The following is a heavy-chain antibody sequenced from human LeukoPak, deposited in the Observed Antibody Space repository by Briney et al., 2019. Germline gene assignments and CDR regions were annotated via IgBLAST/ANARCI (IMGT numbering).Heavy chain of an antibody. CDR1: GFTVRNQQ. D-gene: IGHD6-13*01. CDR2: IYSGGST. Sequence: GSLRPSFAAPGFTVRNQQMSWVRQAPGKGPGWVSVIYSGGSTYYADSVKGRFTISRDNSKNTLYLQMNSLRAEDTAVYYCARDLWDSSWEGYFDYWGQGTLVTVSS. CDR3: ARDLWDSSWEGYFDY. V-gene: IGHV3-66*01. J-gene: IGHJ4*02.